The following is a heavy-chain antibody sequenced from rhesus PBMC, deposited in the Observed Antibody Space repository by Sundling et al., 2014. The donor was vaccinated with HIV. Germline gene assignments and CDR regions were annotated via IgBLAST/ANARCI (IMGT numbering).Heavy chain of an antibody. J-gene: IGHJ4*01. Sequence: QVQLQESGPGLVKPSETLSLTCAVSGGSISGGYYWSWIRQPPGKGLEWIGGFYSNSESTNYNPSLKSRVTISKDTSKNQFSLKLSSVTAADTAVYYCASSRWIQPLLTLDYWGQGVLVTVSS. V-gene: IGHV4S13*01. CDR1: GGSISGGYY. D-gene: IGHD5-12*01. CDR3: ASSRWIQPLLTLDY. CDR2: FYSNSEST.